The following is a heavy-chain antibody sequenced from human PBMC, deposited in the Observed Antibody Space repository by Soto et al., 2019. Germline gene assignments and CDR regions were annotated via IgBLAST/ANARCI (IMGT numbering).Heavy chain of an antibody. D-gene: IGHD3-9*01. CDR2: IYYSGST. CDR3: ARLTPYDILTGYSKGLFDY. V-gene: IGHV4-59*01. Sequence: PSETLSLTCTVSGGSISSYYWSWIRQPPGKGLEWIGYIYYSGSTNYNPSLKSRVTISVDTSKNQFSLKLSSVTAADTAVYYCARLTPYDILTGYSKGLFDYWGQGTLVTVSS. J-gene: IGHJ4*02. CDR1: GGSISSYY.